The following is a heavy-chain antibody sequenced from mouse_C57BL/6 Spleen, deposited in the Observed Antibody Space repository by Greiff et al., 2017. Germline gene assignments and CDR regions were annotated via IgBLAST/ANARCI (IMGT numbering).Heavy chain of an antibody. CDR3: GLTAQATSYFDY. D-gene: IGHD3-2*02. CDR2: IYPGDGDT. Sequence: QVQLQQSGPELVKPGASVKISCKASGYAFSSSWMNWVKQRPGKGLEWIGRIYPGDGDTNYNGKFKGKATLTADTSYSTVYMQHSSLTSEDSAVYFCGLTAQATSYFDYWGQGTTLTVSS. V-gene: IGHV1-82*01. J-gene: IGHJ2*01. CDR1: GYAFSSSW.